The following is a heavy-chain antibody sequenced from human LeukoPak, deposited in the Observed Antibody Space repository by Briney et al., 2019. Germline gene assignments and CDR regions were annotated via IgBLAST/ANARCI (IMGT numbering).Heavy chain of an antibody. D-gene: IGHD3-10*01. J-gene: IGHJ5*02. V-gene: IGHV4-61*02. Sequence: SQTLSLTCTVSGGSISSGSYYWRWIRQPAGKGLEWIGRIFASGSTSYNPSLKSRVIISVDMSKNQFSLKLRSVTAADTAVYYCARDVYYYDSGSYYPYKYFDPWGQGTLVTVSS. CDR2: IFASGST. CDR1: GGSISSGSYY. CDR3: ARDVYYYDSGSYYPYKYFDP.